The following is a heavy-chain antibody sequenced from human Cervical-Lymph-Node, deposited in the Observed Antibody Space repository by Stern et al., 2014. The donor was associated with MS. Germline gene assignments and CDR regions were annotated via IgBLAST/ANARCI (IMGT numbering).Heavy chain of an antibody. CDR1: GYSFTSYW. J-gene: IGHJ6*02. CDR3: ARPSTVTNGFWYYGMDV. Sequence: EVQLVQSGAEVKKPGESLKISCKGSGYSFTSYWIGWVRQMPGKGLEWMGIIYPGDSDTRYRPSFQGQVTISADKSISTAYLQWSSLKASDTAMYYCARPSTVTNGFWYYGMDVWGQGTTVTVSS. CDR2: IYPGDSDT. V-gene: IGHV5-51*01. D-gene: IGHD4-17*01.